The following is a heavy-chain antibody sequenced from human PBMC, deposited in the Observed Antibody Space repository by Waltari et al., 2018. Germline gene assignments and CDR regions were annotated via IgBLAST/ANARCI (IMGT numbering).Heavy chain of an antibody. D-gene: IGHD3-9*01. V-gene: IGHV3-74*01. CDR2: IKMDGSTT. CDR3: TKVGILSGYNYGIDV. J-gene: IGHJ6*02. CDR1: GFAFCNYG. Sequence: DVQLVESGGGLVKPGGSIRISCAASGFAFCNYGMHWVRQAPGKGLVWVSRIKMDGSTTDYADSVKGRFTISRDNAKNTVSLQMNSLRSEDTAVYYCTKVGILSGYNYGIDVWGQGTTVTVSS.